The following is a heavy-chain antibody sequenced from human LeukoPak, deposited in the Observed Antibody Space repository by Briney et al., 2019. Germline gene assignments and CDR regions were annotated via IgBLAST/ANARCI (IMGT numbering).Heavy chain of an antibody. J-gene: IGHJ6*02. CDR2: IKQDGSEK. CDR3: AREAGYSSGWDYYGMDV. V-gene: IGHV3-7*03. D-gene: IGHD6-19*01. Sequence: GGSLRLSCAASGFTFSSYWMSWVRQAPGKGLEWVANIKQDGSEKYYVDSVKGRFTISRDNAKNSLYLQMNSLRAEDTAVYYCAREAGYSSGWDYYGMDVWGQGTTVTVSS. CDR1: GFTFSSYW.